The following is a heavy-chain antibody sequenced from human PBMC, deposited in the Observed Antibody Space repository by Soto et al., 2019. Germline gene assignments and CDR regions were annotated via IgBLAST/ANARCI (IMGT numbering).Heavy chain of an antibody. CDR2: ISYDGSNK. Sequence: PGGSLRLSCAASGFTFSSYGMHWVRQAPGKGLEWVAVISYDGSNKYYADSVKGRFTISRDNSKNTLYLQMNSLRAEDTAVHYCAKVNKMYGVVVTAAMGFWGQGTLVTVSS. D-gene: IGHD2-2*01. CDR3: AKVNKMYGVVVTAAMGF. CDR1: GFTFSSYG. J-gene: IGHJ4*02. V-gene: IGHV3-30*18.